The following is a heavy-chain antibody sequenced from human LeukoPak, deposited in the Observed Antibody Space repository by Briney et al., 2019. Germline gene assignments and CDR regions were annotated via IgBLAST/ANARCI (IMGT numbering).Heavy chain of an antibody. CDR2: ISGSGSST. V-gene: IGHV3-23*01. Sequence: GGSLRLSCAASGFTFSSYAMSWVRQAPGKGLEWVSAISGSGSSTYYADSVKGRFTISRDNSKNTLYLQMNSLRAEDTAVYYCARDRDSSGYYFDYWGQGTLVTVSS. CDR3: ARDRDSSGYYFDY. J-gene: IGHJ4*02. D-gene: IGHD6-25*01. CDR1: GFTFSSYA.